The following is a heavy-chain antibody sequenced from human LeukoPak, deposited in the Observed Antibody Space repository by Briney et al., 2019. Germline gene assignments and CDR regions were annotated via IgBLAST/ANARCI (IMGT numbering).Heavy chain of an antibody. Sequence: GGSLRLSCEASAFTFSRFAMSWIRQPPGRGLEGVSTLSGSGRATYYADSVKGGLTTSRDNSNPPLYLQMDNVRADDTAVYYCAKHLGSHSFLFYYMDVWGKGTSVIVSS. CDR3: AKHLGSHSFLFYYMDV. CDR1: AFTFSRFA. CDR2: LSGSGRAT. J-gene: IGHJ6*03. V-gene: IGHV3-23*01. D-gene: IGHD2-21*01.